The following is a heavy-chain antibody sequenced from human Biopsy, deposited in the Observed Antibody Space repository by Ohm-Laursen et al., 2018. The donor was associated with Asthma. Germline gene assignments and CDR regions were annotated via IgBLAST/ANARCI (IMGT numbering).Heavy chain of an antibody. V-gene: IGHV3-30*18. CDR2: ILFDGRKI. CDR1: GFNFPPPP. D-gene: IGHD6-13*01. CDR3: AKDRVAGRSYYFDY. J-gene: IGHJ4*02. Sequence: SLRLSCAASGFNFPPPPTNWVCRAPGKGLEWVAQILFDGRKINYPDSVKGRFTISRDNSKNMVYLQMNSLRPEDTAVYYCAKDRVAGRSYYFDYWGQGSLVSVSS.